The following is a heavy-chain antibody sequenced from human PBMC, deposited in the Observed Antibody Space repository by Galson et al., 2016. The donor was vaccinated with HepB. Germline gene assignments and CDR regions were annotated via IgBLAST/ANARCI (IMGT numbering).Heavy chain of an antibody. CDR3: AKEALPYYGSGSSPFDY. V-gene: IGHV3-30*18. D-gene: IGHD3-10*01. CDR2: LAYDGSNK. Sequence: SLRLSCAASGFTFSSYGMHWVRQAPGKGLEWLGVLAYDGSNKNDADFVKGRFTISRDNFKNTLYLQVNSLRAEDTAVYYFAKEALPYYGSGSSPFDYWGHGILVTVSS. CDR1: GFTFSSYG. J-gene: IGHJ4*01.